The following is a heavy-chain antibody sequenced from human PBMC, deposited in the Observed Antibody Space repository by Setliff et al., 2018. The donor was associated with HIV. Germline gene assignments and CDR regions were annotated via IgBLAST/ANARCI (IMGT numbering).Heavy chain of an antibody. CDR2: LRPSGST. D-gene: IGHD6-6*01. V-gene: IGHV4-39*01. CDR3: ARLAASIAARRRFDY. J-gene: IGHJ4*02. CDR1: GGSISSGNFF. Sequence: ETLSLTCTVSGGSISSGNFFWTWIRQPPGKGLEWIGSLRPSGSTYQNPSLKSRVTISVDTSKNQYSLKLSSVTAADTAVYYCARLAASIAARRRFDYWGQGTLVTVSS.